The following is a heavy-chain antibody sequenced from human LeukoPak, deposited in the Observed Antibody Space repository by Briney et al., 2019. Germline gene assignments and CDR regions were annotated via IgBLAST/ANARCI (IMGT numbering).Heavy chain of an antibody. J-gene: IGHJ4*02. CDR3: ARSPYCSSTSCPFDY. CDR2: IYTSGST. D-gene: IGHD2-2*01. CDR1: GGSISSYY. V-gene: IGHV4-4*07. Sequence: SETLSLTCTVSGGSISSYYWSWIRQPAGKGLEWIGRIYTSGSTNYNPSLKSPVTMSVDTSKNQFSMKLSSVTAADTAVYYCARSPYCSSTSCPFDYWGQGTLVTVSS.